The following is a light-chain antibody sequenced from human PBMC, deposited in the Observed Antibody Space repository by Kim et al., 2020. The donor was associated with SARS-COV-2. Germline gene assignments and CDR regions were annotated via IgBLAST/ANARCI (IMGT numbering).Light chain of an antibody. CDR2: EVS. J-gene: IGLJ2*01. V-gene: IGLV2-8*01. Sequence: SVTSSCTGTSSGVGGYNYVSWYQQHPGEAPKLMIDEVSKRPSGVPDRFSGSKSGNTASLTVSGLQAEDEADYYCSSYAGSNNLVFGGGTQLTVL. CDR3: SSYAGSNNLV. CDR1: SSGVGGYNY.